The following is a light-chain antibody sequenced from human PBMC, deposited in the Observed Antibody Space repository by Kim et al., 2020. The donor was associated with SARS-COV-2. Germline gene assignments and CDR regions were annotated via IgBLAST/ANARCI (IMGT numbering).Light chain of an antibody. CDR2: QDN. CDR3: QAWDSSTGV. Sequence: VSPGQAASITCSGDKLGDKYACWYQQKQGQSPVLVMYQDNKRPSGIPERFSGSNSGNTATLTISGTQAMDEADYYCQAWDSSTGVFGGGTQLTVL. J-gene: IGLJ2*01. V-gene: IGLV3-1*01. CDR1: KLGDKY.